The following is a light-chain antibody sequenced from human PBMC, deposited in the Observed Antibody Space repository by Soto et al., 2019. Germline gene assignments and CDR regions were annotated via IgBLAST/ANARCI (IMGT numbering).Light chain of an antibody. V-gene: IGLV2-14*04. CDR2: DVS. Sequence: TSSDVGGYNYVSWYQQHPGKAPKFMIYDVSNRPSGVSNRFSGSTSGNTASLTISGLQAEDEADYYCSSYTTSNTRQIVFGSGTRSPS. CDR1: SSDVGGYNY. J-gene: IGLJ1*01. CDR3: SSYTTSNTRQIV.